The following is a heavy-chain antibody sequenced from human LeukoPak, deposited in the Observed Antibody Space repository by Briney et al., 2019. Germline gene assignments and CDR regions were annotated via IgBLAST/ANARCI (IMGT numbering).Heavy chain of an antibody. Sequence: SETLSLTCNVSGDSISTYHWNWIRKPPGRGLEWIGYMQSTGNSNYNPSLKSRVSMSVNTSKNRIVMNLSSVTAADTAVYYCARDKRHSYGRYFDHWGQGLLVTVSS. CDR1: GDSISTYH. J-gene: IGHJ4*02. D-gene: IGHD5-18*01. CDR3: ARDKRHSYGRYFDH. CDR2: MQSTGNS. V-gene: IGHV4-59*01.